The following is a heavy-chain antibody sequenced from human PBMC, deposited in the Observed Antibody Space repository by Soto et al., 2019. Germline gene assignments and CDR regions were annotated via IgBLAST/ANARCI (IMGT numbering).Heavy chain of an antibody. V-gene: IGHV3-33*01. CDR1: GFTFSSYG. Sequence: GGSLRLSCAASGFTFSSYGMHWVRQAPGKGLEWVAVIWYDGSNKYYADSVKGRFTISRDNSKNTLYLQMNSLRAEDTAVYYCARGPYYSSSSSVPDYWGQGTLVTVSS. CDR3: ARGPYYSSSSSVPDY. CDR2: IWYDGSNK. J-gene: IGHJ4*02. D-gene: IGHD6-6*01.